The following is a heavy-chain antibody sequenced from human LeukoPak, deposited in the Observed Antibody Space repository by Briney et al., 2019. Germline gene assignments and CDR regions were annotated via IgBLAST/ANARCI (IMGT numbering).Heavy chain of an antibody. CDR2: IYYSGNT. J-gene: IGHJ4*02. CDR1: GGSISGYY. V-gene: IGHV4-59*01. CDR3: ARYLSAAGNPDVFDY. D-gene: IGHD6-13*01. Sequence: KPSETLSLTCTVSGGSISGYYWTWIRQPPGKGLKWIGYIYYSGNTNYNPSLKSRVTISVDTSKNQFSLKLSSVTAADTAVYYCARYLSAAGNPDVFDYWGQGTLVTVPS.